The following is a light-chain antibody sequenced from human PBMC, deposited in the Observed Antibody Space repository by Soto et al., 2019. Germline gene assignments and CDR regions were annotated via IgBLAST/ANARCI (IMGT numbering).Light chain of an antibody. CDR1: SSDVGGYNY. CDR3: SSYTSSSTPFYV. J-gene: IGLJ1*01. Sequence: ALTQPASVSGSPGQSITISCTGTSSDVGGYNYVSWYQQHPGKAPKLMIYEVSYRPSGVSNRFSGSKSGNTASLTISGLQAEDEADYYCSSYTSSSTPFYVFGTGTKLTVL. CDR2: EVS. V-gene: IGLV2-14*01.